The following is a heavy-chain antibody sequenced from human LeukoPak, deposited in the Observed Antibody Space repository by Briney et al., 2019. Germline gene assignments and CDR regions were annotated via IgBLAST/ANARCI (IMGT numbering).Heavy chain of an antibody. CDR1: GFTFSDYS. CDR3: ARDRFDSGYGYYYCYMDV. J-gene: IGHJ6*03. Sequence: QSGGSLRLSCAASGFTFSDYSMNWVRQAPGKGLEWVAVIWYDGSNKYYADSMKGRFTISRDNSKNTLYLQMNSLRAEDTAVYYCARDRFDSGYGYYYCYMDVWGKGTTVTVSS. D-gene: IGHD5-12*01. CDR2: IWYDGSNK. V-gene: IGHV3-33*08.